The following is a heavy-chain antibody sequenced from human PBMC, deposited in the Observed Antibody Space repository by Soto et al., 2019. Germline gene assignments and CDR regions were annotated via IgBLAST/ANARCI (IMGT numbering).Heavy chain of an antibody. CDR2: IYYSGST. CDR1: GASTSNYY. V-gene: IGHV4-59*08. D-gene: IGHD1-26*01. Sequence: SETLSLNCTVPGASTSNYYRSWLRQPPGKGLEWIGNIYYSGSTNYNPSLQSRVAISVETCKNQFSLKLNSVIAVDTAVYYSARQLGRIDYWGQG. CDR3: ARQLGRIDY. J-gene: IGHJ4*02.